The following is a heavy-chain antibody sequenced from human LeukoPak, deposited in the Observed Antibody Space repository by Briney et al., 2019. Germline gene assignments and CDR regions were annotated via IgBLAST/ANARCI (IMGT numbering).Heavy chain of an antibody. Sequence: SETLSLTCTVSGGSISSSSYYWGWIRQPPGKGLEWIGSIYYSGSTYYNPSLKSQVTISVDTSKNQFSLKLSSVTAADTAVYYCARHQQQWLPILDYWGQGTLVTVSS. D-gene: IGHD6-19*01. CDR2: IYYSGST. V-gene: IGHV4-39*01. CDR3: ARHQQQWLPILDY. CDR1: GGSISSSSYY. J-gene: IGHJ4*02.